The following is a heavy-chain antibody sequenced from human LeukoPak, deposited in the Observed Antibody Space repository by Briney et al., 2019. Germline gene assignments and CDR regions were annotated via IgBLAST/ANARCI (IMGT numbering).Heavy chain of an antibody. Sequence: GASVTVSCKASEGTFSNHAITWERQAPGQGLEWVGGIIPVFAITDYAQKFQGRVTFTTDEGTSTAYMELSGLRSEDTAVYYCARVDPALDPDAFDIWGQGTMVTVSS. CDR2: IIPVFAIT. CDR3: ARVDPALDPDAFDI. J-gene: IGHJ3*02. CDR1: EGTFSNHA. V-gene: IGHV1-69*05.